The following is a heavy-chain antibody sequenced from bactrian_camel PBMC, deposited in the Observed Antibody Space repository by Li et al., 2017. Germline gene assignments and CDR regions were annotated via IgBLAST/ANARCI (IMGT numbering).Heavy chain of an antibody. V-gene: IGHV3S53*01. CDR3: KGVRLCGDSDIETV. CDR1: GDTASSVC. Sequence: VQLVESGGGSVHAGGSLRLSCVASGDTASSVCMAWFRHPPGKPGLEREGEGLAATDSVGRVRYRDSVKGRFTISRDNAKNTVYLQMNSLTPEDTGLYRCKGVRLCGDSDIETVWSQGTQVTVS. J-gene: IGHJ4*01. CDR2: TDSVGRV. D-gene: IGHD3*01.